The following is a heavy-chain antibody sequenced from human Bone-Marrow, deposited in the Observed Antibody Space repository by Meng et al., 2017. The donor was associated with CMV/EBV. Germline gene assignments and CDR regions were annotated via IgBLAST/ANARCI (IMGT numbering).Heavy chain of an antibody. CDR1: GFTFSSYE. V-gene: IGHV3-48*03. J-gene: IGHJ6*02. Sequence: GGSLRLSCAASGFTFSSYEMNWVRQAPGKGLEWVSYISSSGSTIYYADSVKGRFTISRDNAKNSLYLQMNSPRAEDTAVYYCARASLKGVYGMGYYYYDMDVWGQGTTVTVSS. D-gene: IGHD5/OR15-5a*01. CDR3: ARASLKGVYGMGYYYYDMDV. CDR2: ISSSGSTI.